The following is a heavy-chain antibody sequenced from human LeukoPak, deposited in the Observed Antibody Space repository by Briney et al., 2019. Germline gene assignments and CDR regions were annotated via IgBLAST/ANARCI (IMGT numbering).Heavy chain of an antibody. CDR1: GFTVSSNY. CDR3: ARDLRSRAY. D-gene: IGHD4-17*01. Sequence: AGGSLRLSCAASGFTVSSNYIHWVRQAPGKGLEWVSVIYSGGSTYYADSVKGRFTISRDNSKNTLYLQMNSLRAEDTAVYHCARDLRSRAYWGQGTLVTVSS. CDR2: IYSGGST. J-gene: IGHJ4*02. V-gene: IGHV3-53*01.